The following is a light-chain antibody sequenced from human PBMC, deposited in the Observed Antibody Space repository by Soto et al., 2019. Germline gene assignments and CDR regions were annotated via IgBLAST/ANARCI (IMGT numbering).Light chain of an antibody. CDR1: QSVSGN. Sequence: EIVVTQSPATLSVSPGERATLSCRASQSVSGNLAWYQQKPGQAPRLLIYGASTRATGIPARFSGSGSGTEFTLTISSLQSEDFAAYYCQQYNNWPPAFGQGTKVEIK. CDR2: GAS. V-gene: IGKV3-15*01. J-gene: IGKJ1*01. CDR3: QQYNNWPPA.